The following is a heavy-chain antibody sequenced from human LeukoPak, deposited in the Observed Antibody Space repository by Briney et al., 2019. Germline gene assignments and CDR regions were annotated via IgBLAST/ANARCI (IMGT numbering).Heavy chain of an antibody. V-gene: IGHV4-59*01. CDR2: IYYSGST. Sequence: SETLSLTRTVSGGSMSNYYWSWIRQPPGKGLEWIGYIYYSGSTNYNPSLKSRVTISVDTSKNQFSLKLSSVTAADTAVYYCARGPPGDFWSGYSEVVYFDYWGQGTLVTVSS. D-gene: IGHD3-3*01. CDR3: ARGPPGDFWSGYSEVVYFDY. J-gene: IGHJ4*02. CDR1: GGSMSNYY.